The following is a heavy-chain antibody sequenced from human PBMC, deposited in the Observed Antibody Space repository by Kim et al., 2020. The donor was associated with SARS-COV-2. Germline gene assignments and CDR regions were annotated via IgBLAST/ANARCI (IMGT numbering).Heavy chain of an antibody. CDR1: GFTFSSYG. D-gene: IGHD1-20*01. CDR3: ARGVNNWNYPDY. CDR2: IWYDGSNK. V-gene: IGHV3-33*01. Sequence: GGSLRLSCAASGFTFSSYGMHWVRQAPGKGLEWVAVIWYDGSNKYYADSVKGRFTISRDNSKNTLYLQMNSLRAEDTAVYYCARGVNNWNYPDYWGQGTLVTVSS. J-gene: IGHJ4*02.